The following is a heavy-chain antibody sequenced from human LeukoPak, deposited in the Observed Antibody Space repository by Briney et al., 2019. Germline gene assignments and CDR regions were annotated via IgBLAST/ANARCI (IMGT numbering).Heavy chain of an antibody. Sequence: SVKVSYRASGYTFTGYYMHWVRQAPGQGRESMGWIKPKSGGTNYAQKFQGKVTMTRDTSISTAYVELSRMRSDDTAVYYCAKSKRGMAVAEDYWGQGTLVTVSS. CDR1: GYTFTGYY. CDR2: IKPKSGGT. V-gene: IGHV1-2*02. D-gene: IGHD6-19*01. J-gene: IGHJ4*02. CDR3: AKSKRGMAVAEDY.